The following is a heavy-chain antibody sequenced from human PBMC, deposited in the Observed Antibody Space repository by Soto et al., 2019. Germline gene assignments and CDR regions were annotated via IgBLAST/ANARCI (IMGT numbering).Heavy chain of an antibody. Sequence: GESLKISCKGSGYSFTSYLITWVRQMPGRGLEWMGRIDPSDSYTNYSPSFQGHVTISPDKSISTAYLQWSSLKASDTAMYYCARHSSTDAFDIWGQGTMVTVS. CDR1: GYSFTSYL. J-gene: IGHJ3*02. D-gene: IGHD3-22*01. CDR2: IDPSDSYT. CDR3: ARHSSTDAFDI. V-gene: IGHV5-10-1*01.